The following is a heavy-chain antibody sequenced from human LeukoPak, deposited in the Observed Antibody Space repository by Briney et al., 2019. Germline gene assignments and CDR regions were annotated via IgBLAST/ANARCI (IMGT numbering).Heavy chain of an antibody. Sequence: SETLSLTCAVYGGSFSGYYWSWTRQPPGKGLEWIGEINHSGSTNYNPSLKSRVTISVDTSKNQFSLKLSSVTAADTAVYYCARGRSSGWPHLDYYYYYMDVWGKGTTVTVSS. V-gene: IGHV4-34*01. CDR2: INHSGST. CDR1: GGSFSGYY. J-gene: IGHJ6*03. CDR3: ARGRSSGWPHLDYYYYYMDV. D-gene: IGHD6-19*01.